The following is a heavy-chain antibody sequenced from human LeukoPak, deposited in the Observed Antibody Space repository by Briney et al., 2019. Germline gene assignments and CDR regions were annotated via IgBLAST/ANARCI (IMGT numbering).Heavy chain of an antibody. CDR1: GYTFTGYY. CDR3: ARTGGYSYGYRSFYNY. V-gene: IGHV1-2*02. Sequence: EASVKVSCEASGYTFTGYYMHWVRQAPGQGLEWMGWINPNSGGTNYAQKFQGRVTMTRDTSISTAYMELSRLRSDDTAVYYCARTGGYSYGYRSFYNYWGQGTLVTVSS. J-gene: IGHJ4*02. CDR2: INPNSGGT. D-gene: IGHD5-18*01.